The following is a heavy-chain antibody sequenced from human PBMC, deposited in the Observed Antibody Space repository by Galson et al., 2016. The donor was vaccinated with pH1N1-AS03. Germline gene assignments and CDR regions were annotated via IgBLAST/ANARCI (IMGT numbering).Heavy chain of an antibody. J-gene: IGHJ2*01. V-gene: IGHV2-5*01. CDR1: GFSLNTNGVG. CDR2: IYWNSEK. CDR3: ARKPTGSMVVTIGVGSFDL. D-gene: IGHD2-21*02. Sequence: PALVKPTQTLTLTCDFSGFSLNTNGVGVGWIRQPPGKPLEWLALIYWNSEKRYNPFLKGRLTITKDTSKNQVVLTMTNMAPGDTATYFCARKPTGSMVVTIGVGSFDLGGRGTLVSVSS.